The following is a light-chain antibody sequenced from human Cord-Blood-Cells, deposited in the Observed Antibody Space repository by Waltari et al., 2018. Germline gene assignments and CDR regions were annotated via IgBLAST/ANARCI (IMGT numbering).Light chain of an antibody. V-gene: IGKV3-15*01. Sequence: EIVMTQSPATLSVAPGERATLSCRASQSVSSNLSWYQQKPGQDPRLLLYGSSTRAPGIPARFSGSWSWTECTLTIVSLQPYDFAVYYCQQYNISSPLTFGGGTKVELK. J-gene: IGKJ4*01. CDR1: QSVSSN. CDR2: GSS. CDR3: QQYNISSPLT.